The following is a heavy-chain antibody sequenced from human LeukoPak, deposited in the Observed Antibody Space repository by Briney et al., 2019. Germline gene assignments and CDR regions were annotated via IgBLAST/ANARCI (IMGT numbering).Heavy chain of an antibody. CDR2: IYHSGST. J-gene: IGHJ5*02. CDR1: GYSISSGYY. V-gene: IGHV4-38-2*02. D-gene: IGHD3-22*01. Sequence: SETLSLTCTVSGYSISSGYYWGWIRQPPGKGLEWIGSIYHSGSTYYNPSLKSRVTISVDTSKNQFSLKLSSVTAAGTAVYYCARDFDSSGYYRYNWFDPWGQGTLVTVSS. CDR3: ARDFDSSGYYRYNWFDP.